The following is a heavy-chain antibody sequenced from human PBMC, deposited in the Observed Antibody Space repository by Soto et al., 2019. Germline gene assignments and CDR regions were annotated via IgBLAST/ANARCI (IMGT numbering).Heavy chain of an antibody. CDR2: ISWNSGSI. J-gene: IGHJ4*02. V-gene: IGHV3-9*01. Sequence: HPGGSLRLSCAASGFTFDDYAMHWVRQAPGKGLEWVSGISWNSGSIGYADSVKGRFTISRDNAKNSLYLQMNSLRAEDTAVYYCARDLGYYDSSGYFDYWGQGTLVTVSS. CDR1: GFTFDDYA. CDR3: ARDLGYYDSSGYFDY. D-gene: IGHD3-22*01.